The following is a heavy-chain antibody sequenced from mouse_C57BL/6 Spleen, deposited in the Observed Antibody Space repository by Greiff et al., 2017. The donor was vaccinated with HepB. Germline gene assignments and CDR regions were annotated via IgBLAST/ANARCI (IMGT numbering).Heavy chain of an antibody. Sequence: EVQRVESGGGLVKPGGSLKLSCAASGFTFSSYAMSWVRQTPEKRLEWVATISDGGSYTYYPDNVKGRFTISRDNAKNNLYLQMSHLKSEDTAMYYCARRGYDYGAMDYWGQGTSVTVSS. D-gene: IGHD2-4*01. CDR3: ARRGYDYGAMDY. CDR2: ISDGGSYT. CDR1: GFTFSSYA. J-gene: IGHJ4*01. V-gene: IGHV5-4*03.